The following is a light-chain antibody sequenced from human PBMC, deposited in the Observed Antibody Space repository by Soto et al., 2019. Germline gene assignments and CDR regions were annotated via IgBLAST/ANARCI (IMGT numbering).Light chain of an antibody. J-gene: IGLJ2*01. Sequence: QSALTQPASVSGSPGQSITISCTGTSSDVGSYNLVSWYQQHPGKAPKLIIYEGSKRPSGVSNRFSGSKSGNTASLTISGLRAEDEGDYHCCSYAGSGTHVVFGGGTQLTVL. V-gene: IGLV2-23*01. CDR3: CSYAGSGTHVV. CDR2: EGS. CDR1: SSDVGSYNL.